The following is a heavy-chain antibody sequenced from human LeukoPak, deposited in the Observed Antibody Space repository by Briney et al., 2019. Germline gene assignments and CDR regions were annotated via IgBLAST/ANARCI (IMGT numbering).Heavy chain of an antibody. CDR2: IKSDGSIT. J-gene: IGHJ5*02. CDR3: AGSTYANWFDP. CDR1: GFTFSTYW. D-gene: IGHD2/OR15-2a*01. Sequence: GGSLRLPCAASGFTFSTYWMHWVRQAPGKGLVWVSRIKSDGSITTYADAVKGRFTISRDNTKNTLYLGMNSLRAEDTAVYYCAGSTYANWFDPWGQGTLVTVSS. V-gene: IGHV3-74*01.